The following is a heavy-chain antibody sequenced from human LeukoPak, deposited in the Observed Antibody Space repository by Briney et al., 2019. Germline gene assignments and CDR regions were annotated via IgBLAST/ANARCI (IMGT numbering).Heavy chain of an antibody. Sequence: SETLSLTCTVSGGSISSYYWSWIRQPPGKGLEWIGYIYYSGSTNYNPSLKSRVTISVDTSKNQFSLKLSSVTAADTAVYYCARGASAGDYWGQGTLVTVSS. CDR1: GGSISSYY. D-gene: IGHD6-19*01. V-gene: IGHV4-59*01. CDR2: IYYSGST. J-gene: IGHJ4*02. CDR3: ARGASAGDY.